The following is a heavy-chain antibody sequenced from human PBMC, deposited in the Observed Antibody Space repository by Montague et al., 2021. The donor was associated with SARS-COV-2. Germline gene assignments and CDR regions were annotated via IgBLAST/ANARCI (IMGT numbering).Heavy chain of an antibody. D-gene: IGHD3-10*01. V-gene: IGHV4-34*01. CDR1: GGSFSGYY. Sequence: SETLSLTCAVYGGSFSGYYWSWIRQPPGKGLEWVGEINHSGSTNYNPSLKSRVTMSVDTSTNQFSLKLSSVTAADTAVYYCARGRLRSYCYDSGTYTWGGYGMDVWGQGTLVTVSS. CDR2: INHSGST. J-gene: IGHJ6*02. CDR3: ARGRLRSYCYDSGTYTWGGYGMDV.